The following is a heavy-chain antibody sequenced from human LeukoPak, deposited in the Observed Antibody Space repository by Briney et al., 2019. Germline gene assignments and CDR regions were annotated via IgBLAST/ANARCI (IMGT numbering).Heavy chain of an antibody. J-gene: IGHJ3*02. V-gene: IGHV1-69*13. CDR2: IIPIFGTA. CDR3: AREDLPADFGYGDSRGPDAFDI. CDR1: GGTFSSYA. D-gene: IGHD4-17*01. Sequence: SVKVSCKASGGTFSSYAISWVRQAPGQGLEWMGGIIPIFGTANYAQKFQGGVTITADESTSTAYMELSSLRSEDTAVYYCAREDLPADFGYGDSRGPDAFDIWGQGTMVTVSS.